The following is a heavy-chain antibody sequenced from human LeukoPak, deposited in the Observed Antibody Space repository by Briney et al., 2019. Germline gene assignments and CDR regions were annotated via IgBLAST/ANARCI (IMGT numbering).Heavy chain of an antibody. CDR2: INPSGGST. CDR1: GYTFTSYY. J-gene: IGHJ4*02. CDR3: ARDPYYYDSSGYYDGDYFDY. D-gene: IGHD3-22*01. Sequence: ASVKVSCKASGYTFTSYYMHWVRQAPGQGLEWMGIINPSGGSTSYAQKFQGRVTMTRDTSTSTAYMELRSLRSDDTAVYYCARDPYYYDSSGYYDGDYFDYWGQGTLVTVSS. V-gene: IGHV1-46*01.